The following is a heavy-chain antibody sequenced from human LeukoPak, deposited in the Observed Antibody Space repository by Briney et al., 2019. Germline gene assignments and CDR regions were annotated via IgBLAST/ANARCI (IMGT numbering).Heavy chain of an antibody. CDR1: GASLSPNY. CDR2: IYYSGST. Sequence: SETLSLTCTVSGASLSPNYWSWIRQPPGKGLEWIGYIYYSGSTDYNPSLKSQVTISVDTSKNQVSLKLNSVTAADTAVYYCARGHYGSGTGTYPDWGQGTLVTVSS. V-gene: IGHV4-59*01. J-gene: IGHJ4*02. CDR3: ARGHYGSGTGTYPD. D-gene: IGHD3-10*01.